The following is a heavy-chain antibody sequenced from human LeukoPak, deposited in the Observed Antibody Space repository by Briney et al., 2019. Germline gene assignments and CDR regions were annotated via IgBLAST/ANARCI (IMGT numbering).Heavy chain of an antibody. CDR2: ISGSGGST. V-gene: IGHV3-23*01. CDR1: GFTFNNYG. J-gene: IGHJ4*02. Sequence: GGSLRLSCAASGFTFNNYGMNWVRQAPGKGLEWVSAISGSGGSTYYADSVKGRFTISRDNSKNTLYLQMNSLRAEDTAVYYCAKGSKHTRVPFDYWGQGTLVTVSS. CDR3: AKGSKHTRVPFDY. D-gene: IGHD4/OR15-4a*01.